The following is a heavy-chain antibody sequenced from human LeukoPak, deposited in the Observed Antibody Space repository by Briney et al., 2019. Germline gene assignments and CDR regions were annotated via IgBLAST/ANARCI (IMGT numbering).Heavy chain of an antibody. CDR3: ARALGYCGLSCSAFDI. J-gene: IGHJ3*02. CDR1: GFTFSSYE. Sequence: PGGSLRLSCVASGFTFSSYEMNWVRQAPGKGLEWVSYISSSSSTIYYADSVKGRFTISRDNAKNSLYLQMNSLRAEDTAVYYCARALGYCGLSCSAFDIWGQGTMVTVSS. CDR2: ISSSSSTI. V-gene: IGHV3-48*01. D-gene: IGHD2-21*01.